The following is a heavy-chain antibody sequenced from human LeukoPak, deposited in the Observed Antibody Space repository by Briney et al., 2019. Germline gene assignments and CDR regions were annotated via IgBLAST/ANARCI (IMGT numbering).Heavy chain of an antibody. V-gene: IGHV3-23*01. CDR1: GLSFSSYA. Sequence: PGGSLRLSCAASGLSFSSYAMSWVRQAPEKGLEWVSTISGSGGATYYTDSVKGRFTISRDNSKNTLYLQMNSLRAEDPALYYCAKHYGGNSGDSALDIWGQGTMVTVSS. CDR3: AKHYGGNSGDSALDI. J-gene: IGHJ3*02. CDR2: ISGSGGAT. D-gene: IGHD4-23*01.